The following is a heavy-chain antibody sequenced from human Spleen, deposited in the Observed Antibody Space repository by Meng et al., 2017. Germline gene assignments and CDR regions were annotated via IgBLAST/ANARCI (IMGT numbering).Heavy chain of an antibody. CDR1: GGSLGDYY. V-gene: IGHV4-34*01. D-gene: IGHD4-11*01. CDR2: IKHSGST. CDR3: ARGPTTMAHDFDY. Sequence: QLREWAAGLVYPWEPRSLTCVVSGGSLGDYYGSCTRQPPGKGLEGIGEIKHSGSTNYNPSLESRATISVDTSQNNLSLKLSSVTAADSAVYYCARGPTTMAHDFDYWGQGTLVTVSS. J-gene: IGHJ4*02.